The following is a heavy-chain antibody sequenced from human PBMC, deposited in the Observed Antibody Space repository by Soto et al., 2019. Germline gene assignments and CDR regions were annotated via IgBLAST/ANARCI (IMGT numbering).Heavy chain of an antibody. V-gene: IGHV5-51*01. CDR3: AREGLYGGYYYYYGMDV. CDR2: IYPGDSDT. CDR1: GYSFIDYW. Sequence: GESLKISCKGSGYSFIDYWIGWVRQVPGKGLEWMGVIYPGDSDTRYSPSFQGQVTISADKSISTAYLQWSSLKASDTAMYYCAREGLYGGYYYYYGMDVWGQGTTVTVSS. J-gene: IGHJ6*02. D-gene: IGHD4-17*01.